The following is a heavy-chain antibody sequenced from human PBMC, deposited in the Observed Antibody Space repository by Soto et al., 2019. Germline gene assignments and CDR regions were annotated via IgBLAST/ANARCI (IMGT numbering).Heavy chain of an antibody. CDR2: IYFSGST. CDR1: GGSISNGGYY. Sequence: QLQLQESGPGLVKPAQTLSLTCAVSGGSISNGGYYWSWIRQHPGTGLEWIGSIYFSGSTYYNPSLKSRVTLSVAKPKNQFSLKLSSVTAADTAVYYCARDSHSQQPNHRWGGGYMDVWGKGATVTVSS. J-gene: IGHJ6*03. D-gene: IGHD6-13*01. V-gene: IGHV4-31*11. CDR3: ARDSHSQQPNHRWGGGYMDV.